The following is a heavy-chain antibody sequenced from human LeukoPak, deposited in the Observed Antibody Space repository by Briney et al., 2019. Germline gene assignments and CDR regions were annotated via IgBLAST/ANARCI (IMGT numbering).Heavy chain of an antibody. V-gene: IGHV4-61*01. Sequence: PSETLSLTCTVSGGSVSSGSYYWSWIRQPPGKGLEWIGYIYYSGSTNYNPSLKSRVTISVDTSKNQFSLKLSSVTAADTAVYYCARDRGDYGGYYYYGMDVWGQGTTVTVSS. J-gene: IGHJ6*02. CDR2: IYYSGST. CDR3: ARDRGDYGGYYYYGMDV. D-gene: IGHD4-17*01. CDR1: GGSVSSGSYY.